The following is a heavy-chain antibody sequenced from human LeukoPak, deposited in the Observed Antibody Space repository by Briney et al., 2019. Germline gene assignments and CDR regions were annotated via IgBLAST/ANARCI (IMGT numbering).Heavy chain of an antibody. Sequence: GGSLRLSCAASGFTFNIYAMNWVRQAPGTGLEWVSSISSSSSYIDYADSVKGRFTISRDNAKNSLYLQMNSLRAEDTAVYYCAREGYCTTPSCYPDYWGQGTLVTVSS. D-gene: IGHD2-2*01. CDR2: ISSSSSYI. CDR3: AREGYCTTPSCYPDY. J-gene: IGHJ4*02. CDR1: GFTFNIYA. V-gene: IGHV3-21*06.